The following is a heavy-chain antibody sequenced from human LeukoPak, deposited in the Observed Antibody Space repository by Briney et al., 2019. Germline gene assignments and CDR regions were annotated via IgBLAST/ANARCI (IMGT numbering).Heavy chain of an antibody. V-gene: IGHV4-39*02. CDR3: AREYCSSTSCYRLNWFDP. CDR2: IYYSGST. D-gene: IGHD2-2*01. Sequence: PSETLSLTCTVSGGSISSSSYYWGWIRQPPGKGLEWMGSIYYSGSTYYNPSLKSRVTISVDTSKNQFSLKLSSVTAADTAVYYCAREYCSSTSCYRLNWFDPWGQGTLVTVSS. CDR1: GGSISSSSYY. J-gene: IGHJ5*02.